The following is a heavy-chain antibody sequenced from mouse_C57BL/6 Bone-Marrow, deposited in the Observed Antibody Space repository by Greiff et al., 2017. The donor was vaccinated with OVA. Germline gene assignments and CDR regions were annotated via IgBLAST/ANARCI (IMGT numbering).Heavy chain of an antibody. D-gene: IGHD1-1*01. CDR1: GYTFTSYG. Sequence: VQRVESGAELARPGASVKLSCKASGYTFTSYGISWVKQRTGQGLEWIGEIYPRSGNTYYNEKFKGKATLTADKSSSTAYMELRSLTSEDSAVYFCARGMIHYYGSSLFAYWGQGTLVTVSA. CDR3: ARGMIHYYGSSLFAY. CDR2: IYPRSGNT. J-gene: IGHJ3*01. V-gene: IGHV1-81*01.